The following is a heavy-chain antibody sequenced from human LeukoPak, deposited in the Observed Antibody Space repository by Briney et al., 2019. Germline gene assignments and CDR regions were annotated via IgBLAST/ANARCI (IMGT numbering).Heavy chain of an antibody. Sequence: GGSLRLSCAASGFTFSSYAMHWVRQAPGKGLEWWAVISYDGSNKYYADSVKGRFTISRDNSKNTLYLQMNSLRAEDTAVYYCARDRSSRPYYYYYMDVWGKGTTVTVSS. CDR2: ISYDGSNK. J-gene: IGHJ6*03. D-gene: IGHD6-6*01. CDR3: ARDRSSRPYYYYYMDV. CDR1: GFTFSSYA. V-gene: IGHV3-30*01.